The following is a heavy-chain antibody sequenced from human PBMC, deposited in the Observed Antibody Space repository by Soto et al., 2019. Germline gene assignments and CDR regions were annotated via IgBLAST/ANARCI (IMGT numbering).Heavy chain of an antibody. CDR2: THHSGST. D-gene: IGHD2-15*01. Sequence: SETLSLTCDVSGDSVSNHYWWSWVRQSPGKGLEWIGETHHSGSTHYNPSLNSRVTISVDKSKNHFSLKVTSVTAADTAIYYCARTGDGGTSSCNVGWFAPWGRGTLVTVSS. J-gene: IGHJ5*02. V-gene: IGHV4-4*02. CDR1: GDSVSNHYW. CDR3: ARTGDGGTSSCNVGWFAP.